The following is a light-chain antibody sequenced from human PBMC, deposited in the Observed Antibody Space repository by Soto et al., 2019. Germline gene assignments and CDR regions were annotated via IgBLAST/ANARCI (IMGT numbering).Light chain of an antibody. V-gene: IGLV1-44*01. CDR1: SSNVGGNP. CDR2: TNT. CDR3: ASWDDSLNGPV. Sequence: SALTHPPSASGTPGQRVTISCSGSSSNVGGNPVNWYQHVPTTAPKLLIYTNTQRPSGVPDRFSGSKSGTSASLAISGLQSEDEADYYCASWDDSLNGPVFGTGTKVTVL. J-gene: IGLJ1*01.